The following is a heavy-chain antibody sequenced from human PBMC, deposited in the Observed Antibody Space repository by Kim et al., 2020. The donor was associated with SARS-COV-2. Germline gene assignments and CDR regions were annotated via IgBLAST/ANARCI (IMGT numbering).Heavy chain of an antibody. CDR3: ARDQGGSSNWFDP. V-gene: IGHV1-46*01. J-gene: IGHJ5*02. Sequence: YAQKVQVRVTMTRDTSTSTVYMELSSLRSEDTAVYYCARDQGGSSNWFDPWGQGTLVTVSS. D-gene: IGHD3-16*01.